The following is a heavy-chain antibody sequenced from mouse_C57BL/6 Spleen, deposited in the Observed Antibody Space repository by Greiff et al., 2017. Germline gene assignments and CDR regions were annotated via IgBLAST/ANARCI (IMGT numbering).Heavy chain of an antibody. CDR1: GYAFSSYW. D-gene: IGHD3-2*02. CDR2: IYPGDGDT. Sequence: VNVVESGAELVKPGASVKISCKASGYAFSSYWMNWVKQRPGKGLEWIGQIYPGDGDTNYNGKFKGKATLTADKSSSTAYMQLSSLTSEDSAVYFCARSGQLRRFAYWGQGTLVTVSA. CDR3: ARSGQLRRFAY. J-gene: IGHJ3*01. V-gene: IGHV1-80*01.